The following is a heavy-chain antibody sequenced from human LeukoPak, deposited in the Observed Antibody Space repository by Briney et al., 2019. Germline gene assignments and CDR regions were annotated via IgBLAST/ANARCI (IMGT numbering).Heavy chain of an antibody. J-gene: IGHJ3*02. CDR3: AKAFGVVTYAFDI. CDR2: ISGSGGST. D-gene: IGHD3-3*01. Sequence: PGGSLRLSCAGSGITFSTYWMSWVRQAPGKGLEWVSAISGSGGSTYYADSVKGRFTISRDNSKNTLYLQMNSLRAEDTAVYYCAKAFGVVTYAFDIWGQGTMVTVSS. V-gene: IGHV3-23*01. CDR1: GITFSTYW.